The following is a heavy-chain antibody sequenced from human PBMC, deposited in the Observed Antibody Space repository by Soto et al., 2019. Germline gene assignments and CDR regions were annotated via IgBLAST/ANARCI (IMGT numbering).Heavy chain of an antibody. CDR3: ARGWETVVTTTPFAY. CDR2: IIPIFGTA. V-gene: IGHV1-69*06. D-gene: IGHD2-15*01. Sequence: QVHLVQSGAEVKKPGSSVKVSCKASGGTFSSHAISWVRQAPGQGLEWMGGIIPIFGTANYVQKFQGRVTIRVDTSTSTAYMEEGSLIYEDTALSYCARGWETVVTTTPFAYWGQGTLVTFSS. J-gene: IGHJ4*02. CDR1: GGTFSSHA.